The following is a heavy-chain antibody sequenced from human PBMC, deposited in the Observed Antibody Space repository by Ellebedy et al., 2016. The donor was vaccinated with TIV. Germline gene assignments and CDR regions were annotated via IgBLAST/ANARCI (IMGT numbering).Heavy chain of an antibody. J-gene: IGHJ4*02. Sequence: GESLKISCAASGFTFSSYSMNWVRQAPGKELEWVSSISSSSSYIYYADSVKGRFTIPRDNAKNSMYRQMNSLSDEDTAVYYCARGWSTPYSWGQGTLVIVSS. CDR3: ARGWSTPYS. V-gene: IGHV3-21*01. CDR1: GFTFSSYS. CDR2: ISSSSSYI. D-gene: IGHD2-15*01.